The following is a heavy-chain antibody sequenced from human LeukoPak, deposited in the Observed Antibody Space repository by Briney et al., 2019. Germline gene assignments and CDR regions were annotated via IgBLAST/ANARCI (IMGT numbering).Heavy chain of an antibody. CDR2: INPNSGGT. CDR1: VYTFSDYY. CDR3: AREELSGSSTSCCSGLGY. D-gene: IGHD2-2*01. Sequence: ASVKVSCKASVYTFSDYYMHWVRQAPGQGLEWMGWINPNSGGTNYAQKFQGRVTMTRDTSISTASMELSRLRSDGTAVYYCAREELSGSSTSCCSGLGYWGQGALVTVSS. V-gene: IGHV1-2*02. J-gene: IGHJ4*02.